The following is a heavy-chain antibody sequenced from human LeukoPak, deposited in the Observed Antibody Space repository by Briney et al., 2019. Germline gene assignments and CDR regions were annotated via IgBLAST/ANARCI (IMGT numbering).Heavy chain of an antibody. Sequence: GGSLRLSCAASGFTFSSYAMSWARQAPGKGLEWVSAISGSGGSTYYADSVKGRFTISRDNSKNTPYLQMNSLRAEDTAVYYCAKGKGYSAPNYYFDYWGQGTLVTVSS. J-gene: IGHJ4*02. CDR1: GFTFSSYA. CDR3: AKGKGYSAPNYYFDY. D-gene: IGHD2-15*01. CDR2: ISGSGGST. V-gene: IGHV3-23*01.